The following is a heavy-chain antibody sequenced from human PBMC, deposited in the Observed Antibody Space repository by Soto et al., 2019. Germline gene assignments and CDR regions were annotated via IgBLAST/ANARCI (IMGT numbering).Heavy chain of an antibody. CDR3: ARERMATIPYYYYGMDV. CDR1: GYTFSNYG. D-gene: IGHD5-12*01. V-gene: IGHV1-18*01. Sequence: GASVKVSCKASGYTFSNYGLSWVRQAPGQGLEWMGWISDYNGNTHYAEKFQGRLIMTTDTSTRTAYVELSRLRSDDTAVYYCARERMATIPYYYYGMDVWGQGTTVTVSS. J-gene: IGHJ6*02. CDR2: ISDYNGNT.